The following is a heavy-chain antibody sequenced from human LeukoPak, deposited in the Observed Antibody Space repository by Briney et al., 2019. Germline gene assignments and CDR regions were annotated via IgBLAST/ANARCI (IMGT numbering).Heavy chain of an antibody. CDR2: IYYSGST. V-gene: IGHV4-59*01. CDR3: ARSWAPNEGFDY. D-gene: IGHD6-13*01. Sequence: SETLSLTCTVSGGSISSYYWSWIRQPPGKGLEWIGYIYYSGSTNYNPSLKRRVTIAVDTSKNQFSLKLSSVTAADTDVYYCARSWAPNEGFDYWGQGTLVTVSS. J-gene: IGHJ4*02. CDR1: GGSISSYY.